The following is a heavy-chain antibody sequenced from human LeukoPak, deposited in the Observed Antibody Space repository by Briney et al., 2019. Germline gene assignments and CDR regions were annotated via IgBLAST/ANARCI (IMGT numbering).Heavy chain of an antibody. D-gene: IGHD6-19*01. V-gene: IGHV3-33*01. J-gene: IGHJ4*02. CDR3: ARAAVADYFDY. CDR2: IWYDGSNK. CDR1: GXTFSSYG. Sequence: PGGSLRLSCAAPGXTFSSYGMHWVRQAPGKGLEWVVVIWYDGSNKYYADSVKGRFTISRDNSKNTLYLQMNSLRAEDTAVYYCARAAVADYFDYWGQGTLVTVSS.